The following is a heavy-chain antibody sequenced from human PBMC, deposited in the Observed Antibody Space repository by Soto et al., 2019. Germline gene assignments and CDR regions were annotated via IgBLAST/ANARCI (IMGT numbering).Heavy chain of an antibody. J-gene: IGHJ5*02. Sequence: ASVKVSCKASGYTFTSYYMHWVRQAPGQGLEWMGIINPSGGSTSYAQKFQGRVTMTRDTSTSTVYMELSSLRSEDTAVYYCARDAALIVSSPRLGWFDPWGQGTLVTVSS. CDR2: INPSGGST. CDR1: GYTFTSYY. D-gene: IGHD2-2*01. V-gene: IGHV1-46*01. CDR3: ARDAALIVSSPRLGWFDP.